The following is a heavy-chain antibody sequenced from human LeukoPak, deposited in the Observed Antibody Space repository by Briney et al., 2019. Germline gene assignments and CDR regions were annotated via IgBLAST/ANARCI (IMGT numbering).Heavy chain of an antibody. CDR3: ASYSSRGRRGGPWLFFDY. CDR2: ISTYNDNT. Sequence: ASVKVSCKASGYTFNTYNINWVRQAPGQGLEGMGWISTYNDNTNYAQKFQGRVTMTTDTSTSTAYMELRSLRSDDTAVYYCASYSSRGRRGGPWLFFDYWGQGTLVTVSS. J-gene: IGHJ4*02. D-gene: IGHD6-13*01. V-gene: IGHV1-18*01. CDR1: GYTFNTYN.